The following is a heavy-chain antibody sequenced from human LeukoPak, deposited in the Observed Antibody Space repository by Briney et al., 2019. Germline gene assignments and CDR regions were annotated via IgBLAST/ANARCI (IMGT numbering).Heavy chain of an antibody. CDR3: ARYHGGYFAY. CDR1: GFTFSVFW. D-gene: IGHD2-15*01. CDR2: IKQDGSEK. Sequence: GGSLRLSCAASGFTFSVFWMSWVRQAPGKGLEWLANIKQDGSEKYYVDSVKGRFTISRDNDNNSMYLQINSLRAEDTAVYYCARYHGGYFAYWGQGTLVTVSS. J-gene: IGHJ4*02. V-gene: IGHV3-7*01.